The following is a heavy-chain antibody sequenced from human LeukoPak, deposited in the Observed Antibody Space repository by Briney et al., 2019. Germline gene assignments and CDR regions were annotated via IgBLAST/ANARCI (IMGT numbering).Heavy chain of an antibody. J-gene: IGHJ6*02. CDR1: GGSINSYY. D-gene: IGHD6-19*01. CDR2: IYYSGSP. Sequence: SETLSLTCTVSGGSINSYYWSWIRQPPGKGLEWVGYIYYSGSPTYNPSLKSRVAISIHTSKKHFSLKLSSVTAADTAVYYCARSIVVAGFVSDYYYYGMDVWGQGTTLTVSS. CDR3: ARSIVVAGFVSDYYYYGMDV. V-gene: IGHV4-59*08.